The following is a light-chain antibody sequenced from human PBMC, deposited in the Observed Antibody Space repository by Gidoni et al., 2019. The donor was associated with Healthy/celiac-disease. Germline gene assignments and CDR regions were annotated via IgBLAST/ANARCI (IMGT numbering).Light chain of an antibody. CDR2: GAS. CDR1: QSVSSSY. CDR3: QQYGSSILT. V-gene: IGKV3-20*01. Sequence: IVLTQSPGTLSLSPGERATLSFRASQSVSSSYLAWYQQKPGQAPRLLIYGASSRATGIPDRFSGSGSGTDFTLTISRLEPEDFAVYYCQQYGSSILTFGGGTKVEIK. J-gene: IGKJ4*01.